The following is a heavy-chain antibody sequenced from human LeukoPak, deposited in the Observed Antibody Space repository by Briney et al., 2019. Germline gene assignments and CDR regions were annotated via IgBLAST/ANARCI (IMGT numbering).Heavy chain of an antibody. D-gene: IGHD3-22*01. Sequence: GGSLRLSCAASGFTFDDYAMHWVRQAPGEGLEWVSGISWNSGSIGYADSVKGRFTISRDNAKNSLYLQMNSLRAEDTALYYCAKAHYYDSSGYLQHWGQGTLVTVSS. CDR2: ISWNSGSI. CDR1: GFTFDDYA. V-gene: IGHV3-9*01. J-gene: IGHJ1*01. CDR3: AKAHYYDSSGYLQH.